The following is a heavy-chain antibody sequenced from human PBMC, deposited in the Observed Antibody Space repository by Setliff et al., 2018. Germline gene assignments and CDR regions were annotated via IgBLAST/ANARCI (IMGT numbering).Heavy chain of an antibody. D-gene: IGHD2-2*01. Sequence: GASVKVSCKASGYTFTRHYMHWVRQAPGLGLEWMGTINPSSGRTSYAQKFQGRVIMTRDTSTSTVYMDMSSLRSEDTAVYYCTGDVFPCRYEGAFDTWGQGTMVTVSS. CDR3: TGDVFPCRYEGAFDT. V-gene: IGHV1-46*01. J-gene: IGHJ3*02. CDR1: GYTFTRHY. CDR2: INPSSGRT.